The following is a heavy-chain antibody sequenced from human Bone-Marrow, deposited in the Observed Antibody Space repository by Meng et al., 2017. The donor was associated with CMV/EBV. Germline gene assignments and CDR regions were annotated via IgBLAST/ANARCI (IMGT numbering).Heavy chain of an antibody. D-gene: IGHD1-14*01. CDR2: ISAYNGDT. CDR1: DYSFSSYG. Sequence: CKASDYSFSSYGFSWVRQAPGQGLEWMGWISAYNGDTIYAQKVQDRVTMTTDTSTRTAYMELRNLRTDDTAVYYCARNSNRYDYGLDVWGQGTTVTVSS. CDR3: ARNSNRYDYGLDV. J-gene: IGHJ6*02. V-gene: IGHV1-18*01.